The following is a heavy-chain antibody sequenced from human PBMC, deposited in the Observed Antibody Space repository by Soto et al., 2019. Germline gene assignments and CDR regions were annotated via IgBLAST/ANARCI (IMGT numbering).Heavy chain of an antibody. CDR3: ARLLYYDILTGYSLNWFDP. CDR2: IFSNDEK. Sequence: QVTLKESGPVLVKSTETLTLTCTVSGFSLSNARMGVSWIRQPPGKALEWLAHIFSNDEKSYSTSLKSRLTISKDTSKSQVVLTMTNMDPVHTATSYCARLLYYDILTGYSLNWFDPWGQATLVTVSS. D-gene: IGHD3-9*01. CDR1: GFSLSNARMG. V-gene: IGHV2-26*01. J-gene: IGHJ5*02.